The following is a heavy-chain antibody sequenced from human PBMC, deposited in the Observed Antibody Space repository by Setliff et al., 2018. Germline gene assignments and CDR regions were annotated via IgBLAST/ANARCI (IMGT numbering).Heavy chain of an antibody. J-gene: IGHJ5*02. Sequence: KPSETLSLTCTVSDASIGGSGYYWGWIRQPPGKGPEWIGNIHYSGSTNYNPSLKSRVTISLDTSKNHFSLTLTSVTAADTAVYYCARGRGLEWLPESWFDPWGQGTLVTVSS. D-gene: IGHD3-3*01. V-gene: IGHV4-39*07. CDR3: ARGRGLEWLPESWFDP. CDR2: IHYSGST. CDR1: DASIGGSGYY.